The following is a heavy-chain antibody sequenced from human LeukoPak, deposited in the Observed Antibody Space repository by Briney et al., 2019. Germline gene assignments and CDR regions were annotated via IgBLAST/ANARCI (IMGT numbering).Heavy chain of an antibody. CDR3: AKDLWFGEP. D-gene: IGHD3-10*01. Sequence: PGGSLRLSCAVSGFTFSSHAMSWVRQAPGKGLDWVSAISGSGGDTYYAGSVKGRFTISRDNSKNTLYLQMNSLRAEDTAVYYCAKDLWFGEPWGQGTLVTVSS. V-gene: IGHV3-23*01. CDR2: ISGSGGDT. J-gene: IGHJ1*01. CDR1: GFTFSSHA.